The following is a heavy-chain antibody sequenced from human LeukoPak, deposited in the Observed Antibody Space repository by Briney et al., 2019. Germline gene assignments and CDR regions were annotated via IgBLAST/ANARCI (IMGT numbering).Heavy chain of an antibody. CDR2: INPNSGGT. V-gene: IGHV1-2*02. CDR1: GYTFTDYY. D-gene: IGHD6-19*01. CDR3: ATRGSGTNYYYYYGMDV. Sequence: ASVKVSCKASGYTFTDYYIYWVRQAPGQGLEWMGWINPNSGGTNYPQRFQGRVTMTRDTSITTAYMELSSLTADDTAVYYCATRGSGTNYYYYYGMDVWGQGTTVTVSS. J-gene: IGHJ6*02.